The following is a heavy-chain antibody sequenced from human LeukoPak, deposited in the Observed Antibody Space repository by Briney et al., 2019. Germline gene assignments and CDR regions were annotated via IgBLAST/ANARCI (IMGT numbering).Heavy chain of an antibody. J-gene: IGHJ5*02. CDR2: INPNNGGT. CDR3: ARDHHRQTSISFDP. V-gene: IGHV1-2*02. CDR1: GYSFTCFY. Sequence: ASVKVSCKASGYSFTCFYMHWVRQAPGQGLEWVGWINPNNGGTEYAHNFQGRVTMTRDTSVSTDYMELSGLRFDDTAVYYCARDHHRQTSISFDPWGQGTLVTVSS.